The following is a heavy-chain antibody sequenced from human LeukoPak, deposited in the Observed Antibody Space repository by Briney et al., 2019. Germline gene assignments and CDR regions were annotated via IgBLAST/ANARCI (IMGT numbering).Heavy chain of an antibody. J-gene: IGHJ5*02. CDR2: INHSGST. Sequence: SETLSLTCTVSGGSISSSSYYWGWIRQPPGKGLEWIGEINHSGSTNYNPSLKSRVTISVDTSKNQFSLKLSSVTAADTAVYYCARYYDFWSGYHRGIRNWFDPWGQGTLVTVSS. V-gene: IGHV4-39*07. CDR1: GGSISSSSYY. CDR3: ARYYDFWSGYHRGIRNWFDP. D-gene: IGHD3-3*01.